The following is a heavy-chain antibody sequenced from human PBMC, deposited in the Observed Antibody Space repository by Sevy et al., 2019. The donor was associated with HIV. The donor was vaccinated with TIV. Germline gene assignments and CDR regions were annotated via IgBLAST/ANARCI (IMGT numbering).Heavy chain of an antibody. CDR2: VTSDGTT. CDR1: GLTLTTTG. J-gene: IGHJ4*02. CDR3: AGGDTTMITDLDY. V-gene: IGHV3-23*01. D-gene: IGHD3-16*01. Sequence: GGSLRLSCAASGLTLTTTGMSWVRQAPGKGLEWVAGVTSDGTTYYAVSVRDRFTVSRDNSKNTLYLQPNSLRADDTAVFYCAGGDTTMITDLDYWGQGTLVTVSS.